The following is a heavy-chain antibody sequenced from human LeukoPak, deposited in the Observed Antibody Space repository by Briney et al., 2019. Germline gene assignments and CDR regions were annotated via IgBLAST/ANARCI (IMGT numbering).Heavy chain of an antibody. J-gene: IGHJ4*02. V-gene: IGHV4-59*01. CDR1: GGSIRNYY. CDR3: AHLNYGSGSYYNFDY. D-gene: IGHD3-10*01. CDR2: MSYSGST. Sequence: PETLSLTCSVSGGSIRNYYWNWIRQPPGKGLEWIGYMSYSGSTNYNPSLKSRVTISLDTSKNQFSLKLNSVTAADTAVYYCAHLNYGSGSYYNFDYWGQGTLVTVSS.